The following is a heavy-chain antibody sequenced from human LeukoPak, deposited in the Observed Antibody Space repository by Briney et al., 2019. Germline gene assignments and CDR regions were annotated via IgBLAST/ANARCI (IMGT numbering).Heavy chain of an antibody. D-gene: IGHD6-19*01. J-gene: IGHJ4*02. V-gene: IGHV1-46*01. CDR1: GGTFSSYT. Sequence: ASVKVSCKASGGTFSSYTISWVRQAPGQGLEWMGIINPSGGSTSYAQKFQGRVTMTRDTSTSTVYMELSSLRSEDTAVYYCARVHSSGWYEYWGQGTLVTVSS. CDR3: ARVHSSGWYEY. CDR2: INPSGGST.